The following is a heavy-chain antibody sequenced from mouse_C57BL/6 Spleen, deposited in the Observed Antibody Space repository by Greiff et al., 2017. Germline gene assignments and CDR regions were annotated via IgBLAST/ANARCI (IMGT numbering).Heavy chain of an antibody. D-gene: IGHD2-5*01. CDR1: GYAFSSSW. CDR3: ARSLYYSNWVDY. J-gene: IGHJ4*01. Sequence: QVQLQQSGPELVKPGASVKISCKASGYAFSSSWMNWVKQRPGKGLEWIGRIYPGDGDTNYNGKFKGKAKLTADKSSSTAYMQLSSLTSEDSAVYFCARSLYYSNWVDYWGQGTSVTVSS. CDR2: IYPGDGDT. V-gene: IGHV1-82*01.